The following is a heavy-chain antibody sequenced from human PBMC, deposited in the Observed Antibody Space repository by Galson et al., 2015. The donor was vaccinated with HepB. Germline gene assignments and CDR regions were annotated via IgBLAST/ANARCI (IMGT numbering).Heavy chain of an antibody. CDR3: ARVADADYGDHTYFDS. CDR2: ISGSRTYT. J-gene: IGHJ4*02. Sequence: SLRLSCAASGFTFSDYYMSWIRQAPGKGLEWLSYISGSRTYTNYADSVKGRFTISRDNAKNSLFLQMNCLRAEDTAVYYCARVADADYGDHTYFDSWGQGILVTVSS. D-gene: IGHD4-17*01. CDR1: GFTFSDYY. V-gene: IGHV3-11*06.